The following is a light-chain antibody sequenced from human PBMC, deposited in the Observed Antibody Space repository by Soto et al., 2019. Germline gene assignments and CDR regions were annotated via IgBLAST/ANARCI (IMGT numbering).Light chain of an antibody. Sequence: QSALTQPASVSGSPGQSITISCTGTSSDVGSYNYVSWYQHHPGKAPKVIIYEVTNRPSGISNRFSGSKSGNTAYLTISGLQAEDEADYYCSSYPNTNTVLFAGGTKVTVL. CDR2: EVT. CDR1: SSDVGSYNY. CDR3: SSYPNTNTVL. V-gene: IGLV2-14*01. J-gene: IGLJ2*01.